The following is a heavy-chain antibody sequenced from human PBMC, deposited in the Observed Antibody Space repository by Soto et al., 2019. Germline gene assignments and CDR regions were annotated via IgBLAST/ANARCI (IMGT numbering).Heavy chain of an antibody. V-gene: IGHV1-18*01. Sequence: QVQLVQSGAEVKKPGASVKVSCKASGYTFTSYGISWVRQAPGQGLEWMGWISAYNGNTNYAQKLQGRVTMTTDTSTSTAYMELRSPRSDHTGGYFWARDQNFPPPAQDIWGQGTLVTVSS. J-gene: IGHJ4*02. CDR2: ISAYNGNT. D-gene: IGHD2-15*01. CDR3: ARDQNFPPPAQDI. CDR1: GYTFTSYG.